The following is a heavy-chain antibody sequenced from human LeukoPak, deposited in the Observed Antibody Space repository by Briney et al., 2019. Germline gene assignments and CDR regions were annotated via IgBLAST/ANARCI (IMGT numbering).Heavy chain of an antibody. CDR3: ARRGYCSGVRCYSPFDY. CDR2: ISSSSSYI. D-gene: IGHD2-15*01. J-gene: IGHJ4*02. V-gene: IGHV3-21*01. CDR1: GFTFSSYS. Sequence: GGSLRLSCAASGFTFSSYSMNWVRQAPGKGLEWVSSISSSSSYISFSDSVKGRFTISRDNAKNSLYLQMNSLGAADTAVYYCARRGYCSGVRCYSPFDYWGQGTLVTVSS.